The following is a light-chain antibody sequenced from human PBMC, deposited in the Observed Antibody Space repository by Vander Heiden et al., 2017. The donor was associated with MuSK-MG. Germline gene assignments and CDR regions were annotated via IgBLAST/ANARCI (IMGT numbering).Light chain of an antibody. Sequence: EIVLTQSPGTLSLSPGEAGTLSCRASQSVRNNYIAWYQQKPGQAPRLLIYDASSRATGIPDRFSGSGSGTDFTLTISRLEPEDFAVYYCHQFGTSPVTFGGGTKVEIQ. V-gene: IGKV3-20*01. CDR2: DAS. CDR3: HQFGTSPVT. CDR1: QSVRNNY. J-gene: IGKJ4*01.